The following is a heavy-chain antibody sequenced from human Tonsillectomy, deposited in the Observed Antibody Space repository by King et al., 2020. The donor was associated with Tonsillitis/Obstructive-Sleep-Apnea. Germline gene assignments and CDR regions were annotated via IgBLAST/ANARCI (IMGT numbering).Heavy chain of an antibody. CDR1: GFSLSTSGVG. J-gene: IGHJ5*02. Sequence: TLKESGPTLVKPTQTLTLTCSFSGFSLSTSGVGVGWIRQPPGKALEWLALIYWDGDKRYSPSLKSRLTITKDTSKNQVVLTMTNMDPVDTATYYCALIDYSSGGDWFDPWGQGTLVTVSS. CDR2: IYWDGDK. CDR3: ALIDYSSGGDWFDP. V-gene: IGHV2-5*02. D-gene: IGHD6-25*01.